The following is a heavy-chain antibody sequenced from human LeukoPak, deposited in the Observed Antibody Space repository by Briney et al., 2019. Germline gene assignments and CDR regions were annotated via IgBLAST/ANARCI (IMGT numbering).Heavy chain of an antibody. V-gene: IGHV7-4-1*02. D-gene: IGHD6-19*01. J-gene: IGHJ6*03. CDR2: INTNTGNP. CDR1: GYTSTSYA. Sequence: ASVKVSCKASGYTSTSYAMNWVRQAPGQGLEWMGWINTNTGNPTYAQGFTGRFVFSLDTSVSTAYLQISSLKAEDTAVYYCARAGSSGLDDYYYYMDVWGKGTTVTVSS. CDR3: ARAGSSGLDDYYYYMDV.